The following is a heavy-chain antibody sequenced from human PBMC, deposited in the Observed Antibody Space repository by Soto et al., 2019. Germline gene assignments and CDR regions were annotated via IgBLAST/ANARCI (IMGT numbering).Heavy chain of an antibody. CDR2: IDPSDSYP. Sequence: TGESLKISCKGSGYSFTSYWISWVRQMPGKGLEWMGRIDPSDSYPNYSPSFQGHVTISADKSVSTAYLQWSSLKASDTAIYYCARHSGCSGGSCYSVYYFGMDVWGQGTTVTVYS. J-gene: IGHJ6*02. CDR3: ARHSGCSGGSCYSVYYFGMDV. V-gene: IGHV5-10-1*01. D-gene: IGHD2-15*01. CDR1: GYSFTSYW.